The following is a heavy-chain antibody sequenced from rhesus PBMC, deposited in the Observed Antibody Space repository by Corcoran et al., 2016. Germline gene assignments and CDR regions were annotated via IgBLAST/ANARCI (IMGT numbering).Heavy chain of an antibody. CDR1: GYTFTDYY. CDR2: INPYIGNT. Sequence: QVQLVQSGAEVKKPGSSVKVSCKASGYTFTDYYMHWVRQAPRQGLEWMGWINPYIGNTKNTPKFQGIVTMTRDTSTSTVYMELSSLRSEDTAVYYCARLRYCSSTYCSEFDLWGPGTPITISS. D-gene: IGHD2-15*01. J-gene: IGHJ2*01. V-gene: IGHV1S2*01. CDR3: ARLRYCSSTYCSEFDL.